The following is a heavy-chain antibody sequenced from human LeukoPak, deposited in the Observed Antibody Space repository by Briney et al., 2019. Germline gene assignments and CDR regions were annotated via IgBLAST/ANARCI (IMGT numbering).Heavy chain of an antibody. V-gene: IGHV3-23*01. J-gene: IGHJ5*02. CDR2: ISGSGDST. Sequence: GGSLRLSCAASGFTFSSYSMNWVRQAPGKGLYWVSTISGSGDSTYYADSVKGRFTISRDNSKNTLYLQMNSLRAEDTAVYYCAKLGELLPYNWFDPWGQGTLVTVSS. CDR3: AKLGELLPYNWFDP. D-gene: IGHD1-26*01. CDR1: GFTFSSYS.